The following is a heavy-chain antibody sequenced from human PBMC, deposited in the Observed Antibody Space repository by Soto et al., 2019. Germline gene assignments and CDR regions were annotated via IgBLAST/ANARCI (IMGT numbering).Heavy chain of an antibody. Sequence: PGGSLRLSCTTSGFTFGEYAMSWVRQAPGKGLEWVGFIRTKAYGGTTEYAASMKGRFTISRDDSKSIAYLQMNSLKTEDTAVYYCPREIQQLWPYFDYWGQGTLVTVSS. V-gene: IGHV3-49*04. D-gene: IGHD2-21*01. CDR2: IRTKAYGGTT. CDR3: PREIQQLWPYFDY. J-gene: IGHJ4*02. CDR1: GFTFGEYA.